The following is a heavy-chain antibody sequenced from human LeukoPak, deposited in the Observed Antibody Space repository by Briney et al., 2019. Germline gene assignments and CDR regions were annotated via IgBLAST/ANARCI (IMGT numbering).Heavy chain of an antibody. CDR3: ARDEGRGYSYGYVDY. CDR2: ISSSSSYI. J-gene: IGHJ4*02. Sequence: GGSLRLSCAASGFTFSSYSMNWVRQAPGKGLEWVSSISSSSSYIYYADSVKGRLTISRDNAKNSLYLQMNSLRAEDTAVYYCARDEGRGYSYGYVDYWGQGTLVTVSS. D-gene: IGHD5-18*01. V-gene: IGHV3-21*01. CDR1: GFTFSSYS.